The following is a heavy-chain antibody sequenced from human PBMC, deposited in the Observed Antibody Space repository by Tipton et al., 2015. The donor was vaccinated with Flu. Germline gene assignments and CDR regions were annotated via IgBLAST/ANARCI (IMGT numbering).Heavy chain of an antibody. Sequence: TLSLTCAVYGGSFSGYYWSWIRQPPGKGLEWIGEINHSGSTNYNPSLKSRVTISVDTSKNQFSLKLSSVTAADTAVYYCARTTRSSWYYYYYGMDVWGQGTTVTVSS. CDR1: GGSFSGYY. J-gene: IGHJ6*02. CDR3: ARTTRSSWYYYYYGMDV. V-gene: IGHV4-34*01. CDR2: INHSGST. D-gene: IGHD6-13*01.